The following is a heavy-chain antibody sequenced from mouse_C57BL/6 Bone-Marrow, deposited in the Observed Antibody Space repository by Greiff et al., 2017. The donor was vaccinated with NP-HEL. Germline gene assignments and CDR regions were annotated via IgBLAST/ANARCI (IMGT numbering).Heavy chain of an antibody. J-gene: IGHJ2*01. Sequence: QVQLQQSGAELVKPGASVKISCKASGYAFSSYWMNWVKQRPGKGLEWIGQIYPGDGDTNYNGKFKDKASLTADKSSSTAYMQLSSLTSEDSAVYFCARSDYGSSDYWGQGTTLTVSS. D-gene: IGHD1-1*01. CDR2: IYPGDGDT. V-gene: IGHV1-80*01. CDR1: GYAFSSYW. CDR3: ARSDYGSSDY.